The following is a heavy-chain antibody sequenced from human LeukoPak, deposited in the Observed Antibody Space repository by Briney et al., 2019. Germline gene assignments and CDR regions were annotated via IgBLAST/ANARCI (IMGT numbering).Heavy chain of an antibody. V-gene: IGHV4-31*03. Sequence: SQTLSLTCTVSGGSISSDEYYWSWIRQHPGKGLEWIGYIHYSGSTYYNPSLKSRLTRSVDTSKNQFSLKLSSVTAADTAVYYCARQRSYSWYFDLWGRGTLVTVSS. CDR1: GGSISSDEYY. D-gene: IGHD3-10*01. CDR2: IHYSGST. CDR3: ARQRSYSWYFDL. J-gene: IGHJ2*01.